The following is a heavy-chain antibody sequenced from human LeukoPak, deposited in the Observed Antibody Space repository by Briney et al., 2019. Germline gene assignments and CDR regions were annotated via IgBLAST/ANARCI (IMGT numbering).Heavy chain of an antibody. V-gene: IGHV1-69*05. J-gene: IGHJ4*02. CDR2: IIPIFGTA. Sequence: SVKVSCKASGGTFSSYAISWVRQAPGQGLEWMGGIIPIFGTANYAQKFQGRVTITTDESTSTAYVELSSLRSEDTAVYYCASSIDYYDSSYFDYWGQGTLVTVSS. D-gene: IGHD3-22*01. CDR3: ASSIDYYDSSYFDY. CDR1: GGTFSSYA.